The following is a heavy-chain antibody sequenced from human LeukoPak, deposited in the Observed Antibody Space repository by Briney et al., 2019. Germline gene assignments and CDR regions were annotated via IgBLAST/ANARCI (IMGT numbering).Heavy chain of an antibody. CDR1: GFTFDDYA. J-gene: IGHJ4*02. CDR3: AKVEMGSGSYYNDY. D-gene: IGHD3-10*01. CDR2: ISGSGGST. Sequence: GGSLRLSCAASGFTFDDYAMHWVRQAPGKGLEWVSAISGSGGSTYYADSVKGRFTISRDNSKNTLYLQMNSLRAEDTAVYYCAKVEMGSGSYYNDYWGQGTLVTVSS. V-gene: IGHV3-23*01.